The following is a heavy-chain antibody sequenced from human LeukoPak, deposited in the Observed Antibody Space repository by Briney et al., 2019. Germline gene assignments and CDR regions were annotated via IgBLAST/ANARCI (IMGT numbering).Heavy chain of an antibody. CDR1: GYTFSGYY. V-gene: IGHV1-46*01. D-gene: IGHD3-16*01. CDR2: INPSGGNT. J-gene: IGHJ3*02. Sequence: ASVKVSCKASGYTFSGYYIHWVRQAPGQGLEWMGIINPSGGNTSYAQKFQGRVTMTRDMSTSTVYMELSSLRPEDTAVYYCARGGSEEGDDAFDIWGQGTMVTVSS. CDR3: ARGGSEEGDDAFDI.